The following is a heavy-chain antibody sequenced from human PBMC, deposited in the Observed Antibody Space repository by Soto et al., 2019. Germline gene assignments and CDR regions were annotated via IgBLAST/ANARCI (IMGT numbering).Heavy chain of an antibody. Sequence: ASVKVSCKASGYTFTSYAMHWVLQAPGQRLEWMGWINAVNGNTKYSQKFQGRVTITRDTSASTAYMELSSLRSEDTAVYYCARGRPTAAGTSYGMDVWGQGTTVTVSS. CDR1: GYTFTSYA. CDR2: INAVNGNT. D-gene: IGHD6-13*01. J-gene: IGHJ6*02. V-gene: IGHV1-3*01. CDR3: ARGRPTAAGTSYGMDV.